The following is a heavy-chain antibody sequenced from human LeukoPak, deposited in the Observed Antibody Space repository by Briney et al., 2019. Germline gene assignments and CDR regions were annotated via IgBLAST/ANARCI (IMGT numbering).Heavy chain of an antibody. Sequence: GASLKVSCKASGYSSTDYYIHWVRQAPGQGFEWMGWITHKSGTTKFAPKFQGRVTLTRDTSITTAYMELSNLTSDDTAGYYCVSWAGGNSDVASFDYWGQGTLVTVSS. CDR3: VSWAGGNSDVASFDY. CDR1: GYSSTDYY. D-gene: IGHD2-21*01. J-gene: IGHJ4*02. V-gene: IGHV1-2*02. CDR2: ITHKSGTT.